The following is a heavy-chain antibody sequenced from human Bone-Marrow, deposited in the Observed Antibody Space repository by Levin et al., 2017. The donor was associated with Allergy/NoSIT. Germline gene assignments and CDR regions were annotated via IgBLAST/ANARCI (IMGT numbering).Heavy chain of an antibody. CDR2: ISGDGRSI. CDR3: ARGLYSSGTYLDS. J-gene: IGHJ4*02. Sequence: GGSLRLSCAVSGFPFDTYWMHWVRRLPGKGLVWVSRISGDGRSITYADSVRGRFTISRDNAKNTLFLQMNSLRAEDTAVYYCARGLYSSGTYLDSWGQGTLVSVSS. V-gene: IGHV3-74*01. CDR1: GFPFDTYW. D-gene: IGHD3-10*01.